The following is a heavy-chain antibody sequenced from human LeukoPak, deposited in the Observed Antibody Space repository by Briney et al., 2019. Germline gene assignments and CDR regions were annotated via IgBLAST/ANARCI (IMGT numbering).Heavy chain of an antibody. Sequence: SETLSLTCTVSGGSITSYYWSWIRQPPGKGLEYIGYTYYSGRTNYNPSLKSRVAMSVDASKNQFSLNLISVTAADTAVYYCARGPTRYYFDYWGQGTLVTVSS. CDR1: GGSITSYY. J-gene: IGHJ4*02. CDR2: TYYSGRT. V-gene: IGHV4-59*01. CDR3: ARGPTRYYFDY. D-gene: IGHD4-17*01.